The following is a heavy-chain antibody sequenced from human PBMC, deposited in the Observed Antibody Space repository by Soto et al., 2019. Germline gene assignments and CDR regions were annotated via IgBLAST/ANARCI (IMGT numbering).Heavy chain of an antibody. V-gene: IGHV3-21*01. J-gene: IGHJ4*02. CDR2: ISSSSRHI. CDR3: ARDIVATIGYFDY. D-gene: IGHD5-12*01. CDR1: GFTFNTYS. Sequence: WGSLRLSCAASGFTFNTYSMNWVRQAPGKGLEWVSGISSSSRHIYYADSLQGRLTISRDNAKSTLFLQMNSLRDEDTAVYYCARDIVATIGYFDYWGQGALVTVSS.